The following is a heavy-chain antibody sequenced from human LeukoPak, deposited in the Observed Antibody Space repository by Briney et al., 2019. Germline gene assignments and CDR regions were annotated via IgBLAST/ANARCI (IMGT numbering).Heavy chain of an antibody. CDR1: GFTFSSYS. J-gene: IGHJ4*02. Sequence: GGSLRLSCAASGFTFSSYSMNWVRQAPGKGLEWVSSISSSSSYIYYADSVKGRFTISRDNAKNSLYLQMNSLRAEDTAVYYCARAEMATVSGPSDYWGQGTLVTVSS. D-gene: IGHD5-24*01. CDR2: ISSSSSYI. CDR3: ARAEMATVSGPSDY. V-gene: IGHV3-21*01.